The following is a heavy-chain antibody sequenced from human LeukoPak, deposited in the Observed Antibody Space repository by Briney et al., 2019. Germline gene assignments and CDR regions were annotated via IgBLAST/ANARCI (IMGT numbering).Heavy chain of an antibody. CDR1: GFTFSSYA. CDR3: ARYIGRAFDI. Sequence: PGRSLRLSCAASGFTFSSYAMHWVRQTPGKGLEWVAVISYDGSNKYYADSVKGRFIISRDNSKNTLYLQMNSLRAEDTAVYYCARYIGRAFDIWGQGTMVTVSS. D-gene: IGHD5-12*01. J-gene: IGHJ3*02. V-gene: IGHV3-30-3*01. CDR2: ISYDGSNK.